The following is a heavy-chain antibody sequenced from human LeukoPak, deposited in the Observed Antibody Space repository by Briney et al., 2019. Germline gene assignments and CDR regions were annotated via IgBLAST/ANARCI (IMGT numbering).Heavy chain of an antibody. CDR2: IKQDGSEK. J-gene: IGHJ5*02. CDR3: ARDLYYDGNNWFDP. V-gene: IGHV3-7*01. Sequence: GGSLRLSCAASGFTFSIYWMSWVRQAPGRGLEWVANIKQDGSEKYYVDSVKGRFTISRDNAKNSLYLQMNSLRAEDTAVYYCARDLYYDGNNWFDPWGQGTLVTVSS. D-gene: IGHD3-22*01. CDR1: GFTFSIYW.